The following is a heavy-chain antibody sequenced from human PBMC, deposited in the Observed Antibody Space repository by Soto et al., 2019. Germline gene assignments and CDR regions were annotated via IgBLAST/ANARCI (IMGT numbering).Heavy chain of an antibody. D-gene: IGHD3-22*01. CDR2: ISYDGSKK. V-gene: IGHV3-30-3*01. Sequence: RLSCAASGFTFSSYAMHWVRQPPGKGLEWVAVISYDGSKKYYADSVKGRFTISRDNSKNTLYLQMNSLRADDTAVFYCAREHYYDSSGPLRYWGQGTLVTVSS. CDR3: AREHYYDSSGPLRY. J-gene: IGHJ4*02. CDR1: GFTFSSYA.